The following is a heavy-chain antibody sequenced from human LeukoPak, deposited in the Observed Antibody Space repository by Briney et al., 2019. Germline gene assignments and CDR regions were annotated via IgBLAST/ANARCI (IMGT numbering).Heavy chain of an antibody. J-gene: IGHJ5*02. D-gene: IGHD2-8*01. Sequence: AWVSVSCKASGGGFKNYAVGWVREGPGQGHEWVGGIIPIFGTTNYTQQFQGRVTITAEESTSTVYLELSSLRSDDTAVYYCARSSLVFNWLDPWGQGTLVTVSS. CDR1: GGGFKNYA. CDR2: IIPIFGTT. CDR3: ARSSLVFNWLDP. V-gene: IGHV1-69*01.